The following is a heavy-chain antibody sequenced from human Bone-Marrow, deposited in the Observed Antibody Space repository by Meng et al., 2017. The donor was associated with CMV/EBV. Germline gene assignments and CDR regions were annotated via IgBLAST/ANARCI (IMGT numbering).Heavy chain of an antibody. V-gene: IGHV3-11*04. CDR3: ARGHILGEDAFDI. Sequence: GESLKISCAASGFTFSDYYMSWIRQAPGKGLEWVSYIGSSGSTIYYADSVKGRFTISRDNAKNSLYLQMNSLRAEDTAVYYCARGHILGEDAFDIWGQGTMVTVSS. CDR2: IGSSGSTI. J-gene: IGHJ3*02. CDR1: GFTFSDYY. D-gene: IGHD3-16*01.